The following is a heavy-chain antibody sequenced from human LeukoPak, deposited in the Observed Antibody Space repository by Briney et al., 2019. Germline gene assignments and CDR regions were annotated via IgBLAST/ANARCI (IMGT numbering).Heavy chain of an antibody. CDR1: GFTFSNYA. D-gene: IGHD3-3*01. CDR3: AKGTVRFLEWSQRGYFDY. CDR2: ISSTVINT. Sequence: GGSLRLSCAASGFTFSNYAMTWVREAPGKGLEWVSSISSTVINTYNADSVKGRFTISRDNSKNTLYLQMNSLRADDTAIYYCAKGTVRFLEWSQRGYFDYWGQGILVTVSS. V-gene: IGHV3-23*01. J-gene: IGHJ4*02.